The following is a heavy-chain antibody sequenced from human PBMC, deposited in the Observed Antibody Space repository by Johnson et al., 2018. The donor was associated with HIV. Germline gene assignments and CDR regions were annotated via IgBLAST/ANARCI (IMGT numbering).Heavy chain of an antibody. CDR1: GFTFSDYY. CDR3: ATALGYDAFDI. J-gene: IGHJ3*02. CDR2: LFSGGSI. V-gene: IGHV3-66*01. Sequence: VQLVESGGGLVKPGGSLRLSCAASGFTFSDYYMSWIRQAPGKGLEWVSVLFSGGSIYFADSVKGRFTISRDNSKNTLYLQMNSLGAEETAVYYCATALGYDAFDIWGQGTMVTVSS. D-gene: IGHD3-16*01.